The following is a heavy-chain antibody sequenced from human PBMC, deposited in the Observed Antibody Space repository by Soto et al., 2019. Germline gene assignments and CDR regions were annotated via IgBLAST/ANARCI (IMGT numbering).Heavy chain of an antibody. V-gene: IGHV3-33*01. D-gene: IGHD4-17*01. J-gene: IGHJ4*02. CDR3: ARAGGTTVTGLWHFDS. CDR2: IWYDGTQK. CDR1: GFTFNTYS. Sequence: QVQLEESGGGVVQPGRSLRLSCAASGFTFNTYSMHWVRQPPGKGLEWLAAIWYDGTQKYYADSVKGRFIISRDNSKKTLYLEMNSLRAEDTAVYYCARAGGTTVTGLWHFDSWGQGTLVNFSS.